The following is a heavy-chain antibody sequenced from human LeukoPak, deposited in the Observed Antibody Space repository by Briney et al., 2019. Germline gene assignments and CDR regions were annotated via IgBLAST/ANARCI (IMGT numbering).Heavy chain of an antibody. J-gene: IGHJ3*02. V-gene: IGHV4-59*01. CDR1: GGSISSYY. CDR3: ARPKLNDDAFDI. Sequence: KPSETLSLTCTVSGGSISSYYWSWIRQPPGKGLEWIGYIYYSGSTDYNPSLKSRVTISVDTSKNQFSLKLSSVTAADTAVYYCARPKLNDDAFDIWGQGTMVTVSS. D-gene: IGHD1-1*01. CDR2: IYYSGST.